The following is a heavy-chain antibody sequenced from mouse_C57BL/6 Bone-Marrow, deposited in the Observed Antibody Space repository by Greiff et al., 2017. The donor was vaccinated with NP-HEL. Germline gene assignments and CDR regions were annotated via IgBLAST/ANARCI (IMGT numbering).Heavy chain of an antibody. CDR2: IDPGNGDP. J-gene: IGHJ4*01. Sequence: EVQLQQSGAELVRPGASVKLSCTVSGFNIKDDYMPWVKQRPEQGLEWIGWIDPGNGDPEYASTVPGKATITADTSSNTAYLQLSSLTSEDTDVYYCTTGGSSPYAMDYWGQGTSVTVSS. D-gene: IGHD1-1*01. CDR1: GFNIKDDY. V-gene: IGHV14-4*01. CDR3: TTGGSSPYAMDY.